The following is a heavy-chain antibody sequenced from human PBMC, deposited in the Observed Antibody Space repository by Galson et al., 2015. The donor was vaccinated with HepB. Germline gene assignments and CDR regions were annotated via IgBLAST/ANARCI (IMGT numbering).Heavy chain of an antibody. CDR2: IKQDGSEK. Sequence: SLRLSCAASGFTFSSYWMSWVRQAPGKGLEWVANIKQDGSEKYYVDSVKGRFTISRDNAKNSLYLQMNSLRAEDTAVYYCAREEWLRRTHFDYWGQGTLVTVSS. J-gene: IGHJ4*02. D-gene: IGHD3-3*01. V-gene: IGHV3-7*01. CDR3: AREEWLRRTHFDY. CDR1: GFTFSSYW.